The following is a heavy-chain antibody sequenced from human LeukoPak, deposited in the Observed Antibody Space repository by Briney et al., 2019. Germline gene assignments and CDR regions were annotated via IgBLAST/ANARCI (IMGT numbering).Heavy chain of an antibody. J-gene: IGHJ5*02. CDR2: IIPMFGTA. Sequence: ASVKVSCKASGDTFIKYAISWVRQPPGQGLEWMGGIIPMFGTANYEQKFQGRVTITTDGSTSTTYMEVSSLRSEDTAVYYCARAETRNEAYYDLWSGSYNWFDPWGQGTLVTVSS. CDR1: GDTFIKYA. V-gene: IGHV1-69*05. D-gene: IGHD3-3*01. CDR3: ARAETRNEAYYDLWSGSYNWFDP.